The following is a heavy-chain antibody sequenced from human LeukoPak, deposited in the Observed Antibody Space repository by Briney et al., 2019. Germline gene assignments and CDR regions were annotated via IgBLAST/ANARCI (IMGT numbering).Heavy chain of an antibody. Sequence: GGSLRLSCAASGFTFSSYAMSWVRQAPGKGLEWVSAISGSGGSTYYADSVKGRFTISRDNSKNTPYLQMNSLRAEDTAVYYCAKAPLTFGGVIVMPLGDWGQGTLVTVSS. CDR1: GFTFSSYA. CDR3: AKAPLTFGGVIVMPLGD. CDR2: ISGSGGST. D-gene: IGHD3-16*02. J-gene: IGHJ4*02. V-gene: IGHV3-23*01.